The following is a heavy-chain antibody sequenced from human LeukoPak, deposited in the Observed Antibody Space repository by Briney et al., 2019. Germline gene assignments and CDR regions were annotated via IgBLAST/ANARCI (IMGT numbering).Heavy chain of an antibody. CDR2: INPNIGDT. Sequence: ASVRVSCKASGYTFTDYYMHWVRQAPGQGLEWMGWINPNIGDTKYAQKFQGRVTMTRDTSISTAYMELTWLKSDDTVVYYCARDSATAAAAELDYWGQGTLVTVSS. CDR1: GYTFTDYY. V-gene: IGHV1-2*02. D-gene: IGHD6-13*01. CDR3: ARDSATAAAAELDY. J-gene: IGHJ4*02.